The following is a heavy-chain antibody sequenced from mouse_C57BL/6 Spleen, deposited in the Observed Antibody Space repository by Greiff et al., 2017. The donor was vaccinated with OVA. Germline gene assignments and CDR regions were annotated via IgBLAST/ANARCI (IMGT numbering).Heavy chain of an antibody. D-gene: IGHD1-1*01. V-gene: IGHV1-18*01. CDR2: INPNNGGT. CDR3: ARRTTVVARGGAMDY. J-gene: IGHJ4*01. CDR1: GYTFTDYN. Sequence: VQLKQSGPELVKPGASVKIPCKASGYTFTDYNMDWVKQSHGKSLEWIGDINPNNGGTIYNQKFKGKATLTVDKSSSTAYMELRSLTSEDTAVYYCARRTTVVARGGAMDYWGQGTSVTVSS.